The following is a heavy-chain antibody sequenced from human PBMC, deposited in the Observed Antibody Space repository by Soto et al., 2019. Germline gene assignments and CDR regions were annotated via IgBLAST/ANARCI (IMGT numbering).Heavy chain of an antibody. J-gene: IGHJ4*02. CDR3: AHRRVSAPFDY. Sequence: SETLSLTCTVSGGSISSYYWSWIRQPPGKGLEWIGYIYYSGSTNYNPSLKSRLTITKDTSKNQVVLTMTNMDPVDTATYYCAHRRVSAPFDYWGQGTLVTVSS. V-gene: IGHV4-59*01. CDR2: IYYSGST. D-gene: IGHD3-3*01. CDR1: GGSISSYY.